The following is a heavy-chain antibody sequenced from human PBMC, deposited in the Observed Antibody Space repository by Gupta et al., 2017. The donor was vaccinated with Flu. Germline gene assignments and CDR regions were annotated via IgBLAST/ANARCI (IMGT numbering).Heavy chain of an antibody. CDR3: VKDPVALSGTTGN. CDR1: FSSYA. D-gene: IGHD1-20*01. V-gene: IGHV3-23*01. Sequence: FSSYAMIWVRQAPGKGLEWVATFGGGGGTTYYADSVKGRFTISRDNSKNMVYLQMNSLRAEDTALYYCVKDPVALSGTTGNWGQGTLVTVSS. J-gene: IGHJ4*02. CDR2: FGGGGGTT.